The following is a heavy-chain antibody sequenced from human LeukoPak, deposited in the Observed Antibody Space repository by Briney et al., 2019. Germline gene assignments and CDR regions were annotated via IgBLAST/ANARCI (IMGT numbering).Heavy chain of an antibody. V-gene: IGHV4-34*01. CDR1: GFTFSSYG. J-gene: IGHJ4*02. CDR3: ARYNYIGTSARGFDY. CDR2: IHHSGST. Sequence: GSLRLSCAASGFTFSSYGMSWVRQPPGKGLEWIGEIHHSGSTNYNPSLKSRVTISVDTSKNQFSLKLSSVTAADTAVYYCARYNYIGTSARGFDYWGQGTLVTVSS. D-gene: IGHD4-23*01.